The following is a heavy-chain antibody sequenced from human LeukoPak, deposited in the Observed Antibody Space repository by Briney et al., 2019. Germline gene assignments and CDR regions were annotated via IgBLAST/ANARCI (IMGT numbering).Heavy chain of an antibody. V-gene: IGHV4-38-2*02. CDR1: GYSISSGYY. CDR2: IYHSGST. CDR3: ARVVASPDWFDP. Sequence: PSETLSLTCTVSGYSISSGYYWGWIRQPPGKGLEWIGSIYHSGSTYYNPSLKSRVTISVDTSKNQFSLKLSSVTAADTAVYYCARVVASPDWFDPWGQGTLVTVSS. D-gene: IGHD2-2*01. J-gene: IGHJ5*02.